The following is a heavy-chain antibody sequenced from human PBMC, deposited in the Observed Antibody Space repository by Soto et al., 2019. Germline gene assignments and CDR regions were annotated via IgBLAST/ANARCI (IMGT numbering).Heavy chain of an antibody. CDR3: ARVLRLRKLTGYFDY. Sequence: QVQLVQSGAEVKKPGSSVKVSCKASGGTFSSYAISCVRQAPGQGPEWMGGIIPIFGTANYAQKFQGRVRITADKSTSTAYMELSSLRSEDTDVYYCARVLRLRKLTGYFDYWGQGTLVTVSS. V-gene: IGHV1-69*06. J-gene: IGHJ4*02. CDR2: IIPIFGTA. D-gene: IGHD3-16*01. CDR1: GGTFSSYA.